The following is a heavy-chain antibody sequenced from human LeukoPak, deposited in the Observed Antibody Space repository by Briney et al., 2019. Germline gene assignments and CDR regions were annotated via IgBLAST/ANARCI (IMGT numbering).Heavy chain of an antibody. Sequence: PSETLSLTCTVSGGSISSYYWSWIRQPPGKGLEWIGYIYYSGSTNYNPSLKSRVTISVDTSKNQFSLKLSSVTAADTAVYYCARRGVVPAATLRRYYYYGMDVWGQGTTVTVSS. D-gene: IGHD2-2*01. CDR2: IYYSGST. CDR3: ARRGVVPAATLRRYYYYGMDV. J-gene: IGHJ6*02. V-gene: IGHV4-59*12. CDR1: GGSISSYY.